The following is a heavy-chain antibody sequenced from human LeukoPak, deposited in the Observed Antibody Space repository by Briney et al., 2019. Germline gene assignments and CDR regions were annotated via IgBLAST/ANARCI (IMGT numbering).Heavy chain of an antibody. CDR2: IYYSGST. J-gene: IGHJ4*02. CDR3: ARRPPRYYDSSGYYDY. CDR1: GGSISSSSYY. Sequence: SETLSLTCTVSGGSISSSSYYWGWIRQPPGKGLEWIGSIYYSGSTYYNPSLKSRVTISVDTSKNQFSLKLSSVTAADTAVYYCARRPPRYYDSSGYYDYWGQGTLVTVSS. V-gene: IGHV4-39*01. D-gene: IGHD3-22*01.